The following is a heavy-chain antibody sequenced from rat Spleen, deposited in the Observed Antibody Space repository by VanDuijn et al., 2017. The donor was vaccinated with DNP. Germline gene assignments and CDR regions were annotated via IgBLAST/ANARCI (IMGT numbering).Heavy chain of an antibody. D-gene: IGHD1-10*01. Sequence: EVQLVESGGGLVQPGGSMNLSCAVSGFTFGAFPMAWVRQAPTKGLEWVATISTSGSRTYYPDSVKGRFTISRDNAKSSLYLQMNSLKSEDTATYYCAREQHFYFDYWGQGVMVTVSS. CDR1: GFTFGAFP. J-gene: IGHJ2*01. CDR2: ISTSGSRT. V-gene: IGHV5-46*01. CDR3: AREQHFYFDY.